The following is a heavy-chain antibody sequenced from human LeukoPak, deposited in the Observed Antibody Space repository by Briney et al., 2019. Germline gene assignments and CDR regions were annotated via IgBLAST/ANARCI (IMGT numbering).Heavy chain of an antibody. J-gene: IGHJ6*02. D-gene: IGHD2-2*02. V-gene: IGHV4-61*02. CDR2: IYTSGST. CDR3: ASHCSSTTCYTQRIIGKTYYYYPMDV. Sequence: SQTLSLTCTVSGGFISSDSYYWSWIRQPAGKGLEWIGRIYTSGSTNYNPSLKSRVTISVDTSKNQFSLKLRSVTAADTAVYYCASHCSSTTCYTQRIIGKTYYYYPMDVWGQGTTVTVSS. CDR1: GGFISSDSYY.